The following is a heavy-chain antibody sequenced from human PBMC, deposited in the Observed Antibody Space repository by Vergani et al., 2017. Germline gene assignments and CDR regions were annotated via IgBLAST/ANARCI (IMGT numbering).Heavy chain of an antibody. CDR2: IKPSGGHT. Sequence: QVQVVQSGAEVKKSGASVQFSCKTSGYTFSNYYMHWVRQAPGQGLEWMGIIKPSGGHTYYVQKFQGRVIMTRDTSTRTVYIELSSLRSEDTAINYCARGNYGILTGYRYWGQGTVVTVSA. J-gene: IGHJ4*02. CDR3: ARGNYGILTGYRY. CDR1: GYTFSNYY. D-gene: IGHD3-9*01. V-gene: IGHV1-46*03.